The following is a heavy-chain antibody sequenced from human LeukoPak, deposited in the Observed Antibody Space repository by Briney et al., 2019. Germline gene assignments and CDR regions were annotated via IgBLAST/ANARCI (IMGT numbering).Heavy chain of an antibody. CDR1: GFTFSSSG. Sequence: PGGSLRLSCAASGFTFSSSGMHWVRQAPGKGLEWVAVILYNGSNKYYADSVKGRFTISRDNSKNTLYLQMNSLRVEDTAVYYCARHYDSSFDYGSGSYQGAFDIWGQGTMVTVSS. CDR2: ILYNGSNK. D-gene: IGHD3-10*01. CDR3: ARHYDSSFDYGSGSYQGAFDI. V-gene: IGHV3-33*01. J-gene: IGHJ3*02.